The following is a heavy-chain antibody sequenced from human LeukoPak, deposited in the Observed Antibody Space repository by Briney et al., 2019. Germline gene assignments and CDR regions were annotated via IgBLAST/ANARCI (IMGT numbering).Heavy chain of an antibody. V-gene: IGHV1-69*05. D-gene: IGHD5-18*01. CDR3: ARESHHSYGTTYYYMDV. J-gene: IGHJ6*03. Sequence: SVKVSCKASGGTFSSYAISWVRQAPGQGLEWMGGIIPIFGTANYAQKFQGRVTITTDESTSTAYMELSSLRSEDTAAYYCARESHHSYGTTYYYMDVWGKGTTVTVSS. CDR1: GGTFSSYA. CDR2: IIPIFGTA.